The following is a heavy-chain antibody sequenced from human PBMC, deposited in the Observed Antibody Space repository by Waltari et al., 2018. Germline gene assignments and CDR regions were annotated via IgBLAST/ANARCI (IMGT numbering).Heavy chain of an antibody. CDR2: SHPSGGST. Sequence: QVQLVQSGAEVKKPGASVKVSCKASGYTFTSYYMHWVRQAPGQGLEWMGISHPSGGSTSYAQKFQGRVTMTRDTSTSTVYMELSSLRSEDTAVYYCARAPHQTGFDYWGQGTLVTVSS. CDR1: GYTFTSYY. D-gene: IGHD2-2*01. CDR3: ARAPHQTGFDY. J-gene: IGHJ4*02. V-gene: IGHV1-46*01.